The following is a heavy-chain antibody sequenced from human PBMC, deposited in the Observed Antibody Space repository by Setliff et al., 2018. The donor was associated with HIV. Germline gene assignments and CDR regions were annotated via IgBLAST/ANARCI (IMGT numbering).Heavy chain of an antibody. Sequence: PGGSLRLSCAASGFTFSSYAMHWVRQAPGKGLEWVAVISYDGSNKYYADSVKGRFTISRDTSKNPLYLQMNSLRAEDTAVYYCARAVIGYYYYGMDVWGQGTLVTVSS. J-gene: IGHJ6*02. V-gene: IGHV3-30-3*01. CDR2: ISYDGSNK. CDR3: ARAVIGYYYYGMDV. D-gene: IGHD3-10*01. CDR1: GFTFSSYA.